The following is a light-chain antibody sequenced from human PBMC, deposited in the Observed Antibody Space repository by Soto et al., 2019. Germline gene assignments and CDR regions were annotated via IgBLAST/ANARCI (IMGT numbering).Light chain of an antibody. CDR1: QSMRTY. CDR2: AAS. Sequence: IPMPQSPASLSASVGDRVTITCRASQSMRTYLNWYQQKPGKAPNLLIQAASSLQSGVPSRFSGSGSGTDFTLTISSLQPEDFATYYCQQSYSTPWTFGQGTKVDIK. CDR3: QQSYSTPWT. J-gene: IGKJ1*01. V-gene: IGKV1-39*01.